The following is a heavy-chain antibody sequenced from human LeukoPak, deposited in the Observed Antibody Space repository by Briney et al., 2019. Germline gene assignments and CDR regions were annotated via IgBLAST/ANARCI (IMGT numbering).Heavy chain of an antibody. CDR1: GASISGYY. V-gene: IGHV4-4*07. CDR2: IYTTGST. Sequence: SETLSLTCSVSGASISGYYWTWIRQPAGRVLEWIGRIYTTGSTKYNPSLKSRVIMSVDASKNQFSLNLTSVTAADTAVYFCARTAERQQMVQGTYFYYYFMDVWAKGTTVTISS. J-gene: IGHJ6*03. CDR3: ARTAERQQMVQGTYFYYYFMDV. D-gene: IGHD6-13*01.